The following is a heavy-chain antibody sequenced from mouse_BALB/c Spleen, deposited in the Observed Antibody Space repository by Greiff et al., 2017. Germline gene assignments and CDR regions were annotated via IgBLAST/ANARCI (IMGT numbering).Heavy chain of an antibody. Sequence: EVKLVESGAELVKPGASVKLSCTASGFNIKDTYMHWVKQRPEQGLEWIGRIDPANGNTKYDPKFQGKATITADTSSNTAYLQLSSLTSEDTAVYCCAKSSYYAMDYWGQGTSVTVSS. V-gene: IGHV14-3*02. J-gene: IGHJ4*01. CDR3: AKSSYYAMDY. CDR2: IDPANGNT. D-gene: IGHD3-1*01. CDR1: GFNIKDTY.